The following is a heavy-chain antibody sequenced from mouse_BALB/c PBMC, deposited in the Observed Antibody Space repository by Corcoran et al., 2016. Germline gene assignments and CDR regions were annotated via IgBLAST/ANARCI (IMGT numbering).Heavy chain of an antibody. D-gene: IGHD2-4*01. CDR3: ARDDYAFAY. J-gene: IGHJ3*01. CDR2: ILPGSGST. V-gene: IGHV1-9*01. Sequence: VQLQQSGPELVKPGASVKISCKATGYTFSSYWIEWVKQRPGHGLEWIGEILPGSGSTNYNEKFKGKATFTADTSSNTAYMQLSSLTSEDSAVYYCARDDYAFAYWGQGTLVTVSA. CDR1: GYTFSSYW.